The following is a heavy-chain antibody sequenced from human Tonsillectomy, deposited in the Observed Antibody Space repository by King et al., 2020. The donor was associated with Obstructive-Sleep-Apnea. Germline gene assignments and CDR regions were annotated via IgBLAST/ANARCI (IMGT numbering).Heavy chain of an antibody. V-gene: IGHV1-18*04. J-gene: IGHJ6*02. CDR1: GYTFTSYG. D-gene: IGHD2-2*01. CDR3: ARDGGDIVVVPAAMDYYGMDV. CDR2: ISAYNGNT. Sequence: QLVQSGAEVKKPGASVKVSCKASGYTFTSYGISWVRQAPGQGLEWMGWISAYNGNTNYAQKLQGRVTMTTDTSTSPAYMELRSLRTDDTAVYYCARDGGDIVVVPAAMDYYGMDVWGQGTTVTVSS.